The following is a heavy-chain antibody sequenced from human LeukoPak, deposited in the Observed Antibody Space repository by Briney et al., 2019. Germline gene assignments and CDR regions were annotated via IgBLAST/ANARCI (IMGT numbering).Heavy chain of an antibody. V-gene: IGHV3-30*18. CDR1: GFTLSSCG. J-gene: IGHJ6*03. Sequence: GGSLRLSCAASGFTLSSCGTHWVRQAPGKGLEWVAVISYDGSNKYYADFVKGRFTISRDNSKNTLYLQMNSLRAEDTAVYYCAKYVRLGDYYYYYMDVWGKGTTVTVSS. CDR3: AKYVRLGDYYYYYMDV. CDR2: ISYDGSNK. D-gene: IGHD3-16*01.